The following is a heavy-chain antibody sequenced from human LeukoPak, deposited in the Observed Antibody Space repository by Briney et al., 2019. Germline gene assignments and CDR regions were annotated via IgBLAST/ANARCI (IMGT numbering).Heavy chain of an antibody. D-gene: IGHD6-19*01. J-gene: IGHJ4*02. V-gene: IGHV3-21*01. CDR2: IGTSTSYI. Sequence: PGGSLRLSCAAFGFTFSTYIMNWVRQTPGKGLEWVSSIGTSTSYIYYADSVKGRFTISRDNSKNTLYLQMNSLRTEDTAVYYCSGIAVAGIYWGQGTLVTVSS. CDR3: SGIAVAGIY. CDR1: GFTFSTYI.